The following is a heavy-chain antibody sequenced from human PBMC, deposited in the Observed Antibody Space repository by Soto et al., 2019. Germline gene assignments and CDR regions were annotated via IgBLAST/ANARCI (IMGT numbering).Heavy chain of an antibody. V-gene: IGHV1-69*06. CDR1: GGTFSSYA. CDR2: IIPIFGTA. CDR3: ARDRRYYYDSSGYHYGMDV. Sequence: SVKVSCKASGGTFSSYAISWVRQAPGQGLEWMGGIIPIFGTANYAQKFQGRVTITADKSTSTAYMELSSLRSEDTAVYYCARDRRYYYDSSGYHYGMDVWGPGTTVTVSS. J-gene: IGHJ6*02. D-gene: IGHD3-22*01.